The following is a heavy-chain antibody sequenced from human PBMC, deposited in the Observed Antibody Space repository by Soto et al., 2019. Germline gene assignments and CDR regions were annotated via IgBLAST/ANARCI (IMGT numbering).Heavy chain of an antibody. CDR3: ARVPTGGYDCN. CDR2: INSDGTTT. J-gene: IGHJ4*02. CDR1: GFTFTTYW. Sequence: EVQLVESGGGLVQPGGSLRLSCAASGFTFTTYWMHWVRQAPGKGLMWVSRINSDGTTTNYADSVKGRFTISRDNAKNTVHLQMDSLRPEDTAVYYCARVPTGGYDCNWGQGTLVTVSS. D-gene: IGHD5-12*01. V-gene: IGHV3-74*01.